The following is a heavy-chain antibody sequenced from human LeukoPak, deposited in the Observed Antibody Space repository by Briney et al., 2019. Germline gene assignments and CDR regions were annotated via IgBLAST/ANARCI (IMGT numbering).Heavy chain of an antibody. CDR3: ASLLWFGVNDMDV. Sequence: ASVKVSCKASGYTFTNFEINWVRQVAGQGLEWMGWMRPNSGETVNVQKFQGRVSMTRDISTSTAYMELTGLRSEDTAVYYCASLLWFGVNDMDVWGKGTTVTVSS. J-gene: IGHJ6*03. CDR1: GYTFTNFE. D-gene: IGHD3-10*01. CDR2: MRPNSGET. V-gene: IGHV1-8*02.